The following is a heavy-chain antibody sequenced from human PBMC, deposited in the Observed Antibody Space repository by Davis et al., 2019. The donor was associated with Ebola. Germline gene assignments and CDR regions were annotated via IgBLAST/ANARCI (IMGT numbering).Heavy chain of an antibody. CDR3: ARGDGYNYFGN. J-gene: IGHJ4*02. Sequence: AASVKVSCKASGYTFTSYAMHWVRQAPGQRLEWMGWINAGNGNTKYSQKFQGRVTITRDTSASTAYMELSSLRSEDTAVYYCARGDGYNYFGNWGQGTLVTVSS. D-gene: IGHD5-24*01. CDR1: GYTFTSYA. V-gene: IGHV1-3*01. CDR2: INAGNGNT.